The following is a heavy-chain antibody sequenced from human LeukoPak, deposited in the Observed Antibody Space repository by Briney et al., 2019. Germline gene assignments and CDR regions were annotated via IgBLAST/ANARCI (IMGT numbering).Heavy chain of an antibody. CDR2: MNPNSGNT. CDR1: GYTFTSYD. V-gene: IGHV1-8*03. D-gene: IGHD5-12*01. J-gene: IGHJ3*02. CDR3: ARGVATSGAFDI. Sequence: ASVKLSCKASGYTFTSYDINWVRQATGQGLEWMGWMNPNSGNTSYAQKFQGRVTITRNTSISTAYMELSSLRSEDTAVYYCARGVATSGAFDIWGQGTMVTVSS.